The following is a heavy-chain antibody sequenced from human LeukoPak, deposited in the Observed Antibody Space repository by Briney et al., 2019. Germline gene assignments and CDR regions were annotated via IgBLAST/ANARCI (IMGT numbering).Heavy chain of an antibody. D-gene: IGHD6-19*01. CDR2: ISWNSGNI. J-gene: IGHJ5*01. Sequence: GGSLRLSCAASGFTFDDYGMHWVRQPPGKGLEWVSGISWNSGNIGYADSVKGRFTISRDNAKNSLYLQMDILKPGDTAFYYCAKVDGYNSGWYDSWGQGTLVTVSS. CDR1: GFTFDDYG. V-gene: IGHV3-9*01. CDR3: AKVDGYNSGWYDS.